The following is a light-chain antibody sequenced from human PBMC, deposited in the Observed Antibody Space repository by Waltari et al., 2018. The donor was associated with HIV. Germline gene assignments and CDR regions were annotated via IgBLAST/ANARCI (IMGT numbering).Light chain of an antibody. V-gene: IGLV1-40*01. J-gene: IGLJ3*02. Sequence: QSVLTQPPSVSGAPGQRVTISCTGSSSNIGADYHVNWYQQLPGTAPKLLIYGYNQRPSGVPDRFSGSKSGTSASLAITGLQAEDEADYYCHSYDSSLDGWVFGGGTKLTVL. CDR2: GYN. CDR3: HSYDSSLDGWV. CDR1: SSNIGADYH.